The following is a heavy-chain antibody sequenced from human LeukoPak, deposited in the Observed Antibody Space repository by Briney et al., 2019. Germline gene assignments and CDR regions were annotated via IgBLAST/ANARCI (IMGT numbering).Heavy chain of an antibody. CDR3: ARVTRGGEYDY. V-gene: IGHV3-13*01. CDR2: IGTAGDT. Sequence: GGSLRLSCAASGFTFSSYDMHWVRQATGKGLEWVSAIGTAGDTYYPGSVKGRFTISRENAKNSLYLQMNSLRAGDTAVYYCARVTRGGEYDYWGQGTLVTVSS. D-gene: IGHD3-10*01. J-gene: IGHJ4*02. CDR1: GFTFSSYD.